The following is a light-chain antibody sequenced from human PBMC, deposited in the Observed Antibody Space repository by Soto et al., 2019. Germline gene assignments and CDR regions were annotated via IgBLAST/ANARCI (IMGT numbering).Light chain of an antibody. Sequence: DNQMTQSPSSLSASVGDRVTITCRASQSISNYLNWYQQKPGKAPKLLISAASTLESGVPSRFIGSGAGTDVTLTISNLQPEDFATSYCRQSHCTPLYTFGQGTKLEIK. CDR1: QSISNY. V-gene: IGKV1-39*01. J-gene: IGKJ2*01. CDR3: RQSHCTPLYT. CDR2: AAS.